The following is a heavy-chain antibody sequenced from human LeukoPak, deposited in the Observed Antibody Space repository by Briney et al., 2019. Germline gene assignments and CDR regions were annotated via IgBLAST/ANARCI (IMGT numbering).Heavy chain of an antibody. V-gene: IGHV3-23*01. CDR1: GFTFSSYG. CDR2: ISGSGGST. J-gene: IGHJ4*02. Sequence: GGSLRLSCAASGFTFSSYGMSWVRQAPGKGLEWVSAISGSGGSTYYADSVKGRFTISRDNSKNTLYLQMNSLRAEDTAVYYCARGRYYYDSSGYYEGDYWGQGTLVTVSS. D-gene: IGHD3-22*01. CDR3: ARGRYYYDSSGYYEGDY.